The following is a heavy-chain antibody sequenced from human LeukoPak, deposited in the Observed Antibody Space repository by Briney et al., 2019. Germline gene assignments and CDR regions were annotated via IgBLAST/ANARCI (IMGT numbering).Heavy chain of an antibody. J-gene: IGHJ4*02. Sequence: GGSLRLSCAASGFTFSRFSMNWVRQAPGKGLEWVSYISSGSNSIYYADSVKGRFTISRDNAKNSLYLQMNSLRAEDTAVYYCVPGQIGELSFPEGHWGQGTLVTVSS. CDR3: VPGQIGELSFPEGH. V-gene: IGHV3-48*04. D-gene: IGHD3-16*02. CDR2: ISSGSNSI. CDR1: GFTFSRFS.